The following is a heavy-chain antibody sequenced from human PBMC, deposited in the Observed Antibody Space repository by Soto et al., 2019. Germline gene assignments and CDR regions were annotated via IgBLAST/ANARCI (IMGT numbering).Heavy chain of an antibody. CDR2: IYWNDDK. J-gene: IGHJ5*02. D-gene: IGHD3-3*01. CDR1: GFSLSTSGVG. Sequence: GPTLVNATQTLTLTCTFSGFSLSTSGVGVGWIRQPPGKALEWLALIYWNDDKRYSPSLKSRLTITKDTSKNQVVLTMTNMEPVDTATYYCAHRRGYDFWSGYYQSWFDPWGQGTLVTVSS. V-gene: IGHV2-5*01. CDR3: AHRRGYDFWSGYYQSWFDP.